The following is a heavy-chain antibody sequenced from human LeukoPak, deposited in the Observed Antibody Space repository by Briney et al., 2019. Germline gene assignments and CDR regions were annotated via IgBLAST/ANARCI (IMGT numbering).Heavy chain of an antibody. CDR3: ARDRSCRD. CDR1: GGSISSSSYY. CDR2: IYYSGST. Sequence: SETLSLTCTVSGGSISSSSYYWGWIRQPPGKGLEWIGSIYYSGSTYYNPSLKSRVTISVDTSKNQFSLKLSSVTAADTAVYYCARDRSCRDWGQGTLVTVSS. J-gene: IGHJ4*02. V-gene: IGHV4-39*02. D-gene: IGHD1-26*01.